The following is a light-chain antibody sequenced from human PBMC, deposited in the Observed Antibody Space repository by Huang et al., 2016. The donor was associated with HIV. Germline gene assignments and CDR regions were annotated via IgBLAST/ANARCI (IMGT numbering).Light chain of an antibody. CDR3: QQYDTWPPLT. CDR1: QSVGGK. V-gene: IGKV3-15*01. Sequence: ILLTQFPATLSVSPGQRVTLSCRASQSVGGKLAWYQQRPGQAPRLLIYGASTRGPTIPAMFSGSGSWTEFTLTISSLQSEDFAVYYCQQYDTWPPLTFGGGTKV. CDR2: GAS. J-gene: IGKJ4*01.